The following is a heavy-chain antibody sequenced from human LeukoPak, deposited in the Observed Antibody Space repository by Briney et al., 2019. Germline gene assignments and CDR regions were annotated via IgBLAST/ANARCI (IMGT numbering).Heavy chain of an antibody. J-gene: IGHJ4*02. Sequence: SETLSLTCTVSGGSISSSSYYWGWIRQPPGKGLEWIGSIYYSGSTYYNPSLKSRVTISVDTSKNQFSLKLSSVTAADTAVYYCAKLATVGAIDYWGQGTLVTVSS. CDR1: GGSISSSSYY. CDR2: IYYSGST. V-gene: IGHV4-39*01. D-gene: IGHD1-26*01. CDR3: AKLATVGAIDY.